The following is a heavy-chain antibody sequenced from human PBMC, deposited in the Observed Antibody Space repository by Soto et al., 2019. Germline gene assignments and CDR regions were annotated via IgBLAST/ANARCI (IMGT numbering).Heavy chain of an antibody. CDR1: GFTFSSYS. CDR2: ISSSSSYI. V-gene: IGHV3-21*01. D-gene: IGHD1-26*01. CDR3: ARDSRREGDY. J-gene: IGHJ4*02. Sequence: EVPLVESGGGLVKPGGSLRLSCAASGFTFSSYSMNWVRQAPGKGLEWVSSISSSSSYIYYADSVKGRFTISRDNAKTSLFLQMNSLRAEDTAVYYCARDSRREGDYWGQGTLVTVSS.